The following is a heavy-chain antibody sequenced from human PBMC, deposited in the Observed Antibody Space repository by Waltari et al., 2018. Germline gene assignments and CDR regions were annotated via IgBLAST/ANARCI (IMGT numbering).Heavy chain of an antibody. CDR1: GGSISSGGYS. D-gene: IGHD3-22*01. CDR3: ARGSYYYDSSGYPTNWFDP. J-gene: IGHJ5*02. Sequence: QLQLQESGSGLVKPSQTLSLTCAVSGGSISSGGYSWSWIRQPPGKGLEWIGYIYHSGSTYYNPSLKRRVTISVDRSKNQFSLKLSSVTAADMAVYYCARGSYYYDSSGYPTNWFDPWGQGTLVTVSS. V-gene: IGHV4-30-2*01. CDR2: IYHSGST.